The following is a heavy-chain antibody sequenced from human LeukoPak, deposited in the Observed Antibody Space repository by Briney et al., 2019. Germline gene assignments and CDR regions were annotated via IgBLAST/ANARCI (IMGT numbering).Heavy chain of an antibody. CDR2: VMQDGSEK. CDR1: GFTLRNYW. CDR3: ARVQWELRGVGSYFDY. J-gene: IGHJ4*02. Sequence: GGSLRPSCTAPGFTLRNYWLVWVHPAPVQGLEVVANVMQDGSEKYYVDSVKGRFTISRDNAKNSLYLQMNSLRGEDTAVYYCARVQWELRGVGSYFDYWGQGTLVTVSS. V-gene: IGHV3-7*01. D-gene: IGHD1-26*01.